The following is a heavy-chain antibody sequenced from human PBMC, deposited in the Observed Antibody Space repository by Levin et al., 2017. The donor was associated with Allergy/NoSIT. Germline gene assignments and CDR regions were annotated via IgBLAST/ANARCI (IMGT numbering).Heavy chain of an antibody. CDR1: GFTFSKYG. D-gene: IGHD5-12*01. CDR3: AKEIAAVSGYDC. V-gene: IGHV3-30*18. J-gene: IGHJ4*02. Sequence: GESLKISCAASGFTFSKYGMHWARQAPGKGLEWVAAISESGHSQAYADSVKGRVTISRDNSNNMVYLEMNSLTREDTAVYSCAKEIAAVSGYDCWGQGTLVTVSS. CDR2: ISESGHSQ.